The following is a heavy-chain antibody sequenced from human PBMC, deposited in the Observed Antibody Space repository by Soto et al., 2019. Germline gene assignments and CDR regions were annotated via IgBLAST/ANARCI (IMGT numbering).Heavy chain of an antibody. D-gene: IGHD1-26*01. V-gene: IGHV3-7*01. Sequence: GGSLRLSCAASGFTFSSFWMTWVRQAPGKGLEWVANIKQDGSEKYYVDSVKGRFTISRDNARNSLFLEMKSLRSEDTAVYSCVRDRSGSYLEGFGYWGQGTLVTVSS. CDR3: VRDRSGSYLEGFGY. J-gene: IGHJ4*02. CDR2: IKQDGSEK. CDR1: GFTFSSFW.